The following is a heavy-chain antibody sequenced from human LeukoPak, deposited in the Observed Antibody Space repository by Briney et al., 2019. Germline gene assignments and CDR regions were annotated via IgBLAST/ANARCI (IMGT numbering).Heavy chain of an antibody. CDR1: GYTFTGYY. CDR3: ARELAAAGDPFDC. V-gene: IGHV1-2*02. D-gene: IGHD6-13*01. Sequence: ASVKVSCKASGYTFTGYYMHWVRQAPGQGLEWMGWINPNSGGTNYAQKFQGRVTMTRDTSISTAYMELSRLRSDDTAVYYCARELAAAGDPFDCWGQGTLVTVSS. J-gene: IGHJ4*02. CDR2: INPNSGGT.